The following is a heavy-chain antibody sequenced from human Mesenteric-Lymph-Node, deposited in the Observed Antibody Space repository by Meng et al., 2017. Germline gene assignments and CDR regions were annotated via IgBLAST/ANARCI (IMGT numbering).Heavy chain of an antibody. J-gene: IGHJ4*02. Sequence: GESLKISCAASGFTFSSLWMTWVRQAPGKGLEWVANIKEDGSEKIYVDSVKGRFSISRDNAKNSLFLQMNNLRAEDTAVYYCARVRCTSTNCFPDYWGQGTLVTVSS. CDR3: ARVRCTSTNCFPDY. V-gene: IGHV3-7*01. CDR1: GFTFSSLW. CDR2: IKEDGSEK. D-gene: IGHD2-2*01.